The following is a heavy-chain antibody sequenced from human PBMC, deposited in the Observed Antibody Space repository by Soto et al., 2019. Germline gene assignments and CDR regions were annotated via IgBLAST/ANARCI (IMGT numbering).Heavy chain of an antibody. J-gene: IGHJ6*02. CDR1: GYSFTSYW. Sequence: PGESLKISCKGSGYSFTSYWIGRVRQMPGKGLEWRGIIYPGDSDTRYSPSFQGQVTISAEKSISTAYLQWSSLKASDTAMYYCARCSGYSSSWYFDYGMDVWGQGTTVTVSS. D-gene: IGHD6-13*01. CDR3: ARCSGYSSSWYFDYGMDV. CDR2: IYPGDSDT. V-gene: IGHV5-51*01.